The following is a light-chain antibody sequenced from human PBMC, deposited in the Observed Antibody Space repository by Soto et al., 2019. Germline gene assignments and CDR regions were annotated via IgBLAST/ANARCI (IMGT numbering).Light chain of an antibody. V-gene: IGKV3-20*01. CDR1: QSVSSTY. J-gene: IGKJ1*01. Sequence: EVVLTQSPGTLSLSPGERATLSCRASQSVSSTYLAWYRQKSGQAPRLLIYGTSSRASSLTDRFSGSGSGTDFTITISRLEPEDFAVYYCQQYGYSPWTFGQGTKVEIK. CDR3: QQYGYSPWT. CDR2: GTS.